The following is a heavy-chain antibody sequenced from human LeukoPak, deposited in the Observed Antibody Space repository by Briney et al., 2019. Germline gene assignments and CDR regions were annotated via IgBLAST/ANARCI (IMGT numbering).Heavy chain of an antibody. J-gene: IGHJ4*02. V-gene: IGHV1-2*02. CDR2: INPNSGGT. Sequence: GASVKVSCKASGYTFTGYYMHWVRQAPGQGLEWMGWINPNSGGTNYAQKFQGRVTMTRDTSISTAYMELSRLRSDDTAVYYCARVDQYSGSYSEPDYWGQGTLVTVSS. CDR3: ARVDQYSGSYSEPDY. CDR1: GYTFTGYY. D-gene: IGHD1-26*01.